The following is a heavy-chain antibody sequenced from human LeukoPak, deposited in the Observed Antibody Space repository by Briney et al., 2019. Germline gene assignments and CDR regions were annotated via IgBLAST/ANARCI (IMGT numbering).Heavy chain of an antibody. J-gene: IGHJ5*02. V-gene: IGHV3-15*07. CDR3: AKDLIRAAAGPFDP. Sequence: PGGFLRLSCAASGFTFSNAWMNWVRQAPGKGLEWVGRIKSKTDGGTTDYAAPVKGRFTISRDDSKNTLYLQMNSLRAEDTAVYYCAKDLIRAAAGPFDPWGQGTLVTVSS. CDR1: GFTFSNAW. CDR2: IKSKTDGGTT. D-gene: IGHD6-13*01.